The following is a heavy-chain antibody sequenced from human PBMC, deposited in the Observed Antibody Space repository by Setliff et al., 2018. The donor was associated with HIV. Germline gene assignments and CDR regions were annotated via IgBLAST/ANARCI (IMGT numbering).Heavy chain of an antibody. Sequence: SETLSLTCTVSDSGTYYWSWIRQPAGRGLEWIGRVSSRGDTNYNPSLKSRVTMSVDTSKNQFSLKLTSVTAADTAVYYCARAAAGNTGPFDLWGQGSPVTVSS. CDR3: ARAAAGNTGPFDL. CDR1: DSGTYY. J-gene: IGHJ4*02. CDR2: VSSRGDT. V-gene: IGHV4-4*07. D-gene: IGHD4-17*01.